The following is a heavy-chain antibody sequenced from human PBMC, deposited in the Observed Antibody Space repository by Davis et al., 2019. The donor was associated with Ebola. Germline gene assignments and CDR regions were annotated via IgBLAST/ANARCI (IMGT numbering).Heavy chain of an antibody. Sequence: AASVKVSCKASGYTFTGYYMHWVRQAPGQGLEWMGWINPNSGGTNYAQKFQGWVTMTRDTSISTAYMELSRLRSDDTAVYYCARADYGDYYGMDVWGQGTTVTVSS. CDR2: INPNSGGT. CDR1: GYTFTGYY. D-gene: IGHD4-17*01. J-gene: IGHJ6*02. CDR3: ARADYGDYYGMDV. V-gene: IGHV1-2*04.